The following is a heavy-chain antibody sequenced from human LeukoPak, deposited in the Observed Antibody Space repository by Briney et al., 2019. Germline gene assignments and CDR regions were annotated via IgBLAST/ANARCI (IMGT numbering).Heavy chain of an antibody. Sequence: GGSLRLSCAASGFTVSSNYMSWVSQAPRKGLEWVSVIYSGGTTYYADSVKGRFTISRDNSKNTLYLQMNYLRAEDTAVYYCARAIHYGDFDYWGQGTLVTVSS. CDR1: GFTVSSNY. CDR2: IYSGGTT. D-gene: IGHD4-17*01. CDR3: ARAIHYGDFDY. J-gene: IGHJ4*02. V-gene: IGHV3-53*01.